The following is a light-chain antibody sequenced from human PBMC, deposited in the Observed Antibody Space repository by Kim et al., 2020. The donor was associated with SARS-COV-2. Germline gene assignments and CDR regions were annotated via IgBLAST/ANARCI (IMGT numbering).Light chain of an antibody. J-gene: IGKJ1*01. CDR3: QQYNNWLSWT. CDR1: QSVSNN. V-gene: IGKV3-15*01. Sequence: EIVMTQSPATLSVSPGEGATLSCRASQSVSNNLAWYQQKPGQAPRLLIYDSSTRATGIPARFSGSGSGTEFTLTISSLQSEDFAVYYCQQYNNWLSWTFGQGTKVDIK. CDR2: DSS.